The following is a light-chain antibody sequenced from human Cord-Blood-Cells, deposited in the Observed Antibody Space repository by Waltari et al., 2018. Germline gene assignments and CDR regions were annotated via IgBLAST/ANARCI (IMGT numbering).Light chain of an antibody. CDR1: SGINVGTYR. V-gene: IGLV5-45*01. Sequence: QAVLTQPASLSASPGASASLTCTLRSGINVGTYRIYWYQTKPGSPPQYLLRYKSDSDKQQGSGVPSRFSGSKDASANAGILLISGLQSEDEADYYCMIWHSSASMFGGGTKLTVL. CDR2: YKSDSDK. CDR3: MIWHSSASM. J-gene: IGLJ3*02.